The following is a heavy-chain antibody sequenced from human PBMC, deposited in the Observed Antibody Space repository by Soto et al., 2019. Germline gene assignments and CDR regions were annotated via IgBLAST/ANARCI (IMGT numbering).Heavy chain of an antibody. CDR1: GGSISSYY. Sequence: QVQLQESGPGLVKPSETLSLTCTVSGGSISSYYWSWIRQPPGKGLEWIGYIYYSGSTNYNPSLKRRVTRSVDTSKNQFSLQLSSVPAADTAVYYCARRYGGNLDYWGQGTLVTVSS. V-gene: IGHV4-59*08. CDR2: IYYSGST. CDR3: ARRYGGNLDY. J-gene: IGHJ4*02. D-gene: IGHD1-26*01.